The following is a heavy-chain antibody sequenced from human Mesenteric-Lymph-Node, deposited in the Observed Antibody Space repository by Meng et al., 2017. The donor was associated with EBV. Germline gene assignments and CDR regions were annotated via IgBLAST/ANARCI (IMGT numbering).Heavy chain of an antibody. J-gene: IGHJ5*01. V-gene: IGHV4-4*02. CDR1: GATISSSNW. D-gene: IGHD3-10*01. CDR2: IFHSGST. CDR3: ARRSIREGVGIDT. Sequence: QGPSQESGPCLVKSSGTLSLTCAVSGATISSSNWWSWVRQSPVKGLEWIGEIFHSGSTNYNPSLKSRVTISVDRSKNQFSLRLHSVTAADTAVYYCARRSIREGVGIDTWGHGTLVTAPQ.